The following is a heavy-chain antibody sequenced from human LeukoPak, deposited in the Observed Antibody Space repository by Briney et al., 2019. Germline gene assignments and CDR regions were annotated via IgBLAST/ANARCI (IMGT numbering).Heavy chain of an antibody. J-gene: IGHJ5*02. CDR2: INPSGGST. V-gene: IGHV1-46*01. CDR3: ARDIVVVPAASRVWFDP. CDR1: GYTFTSYY. D-gene: IGHD2-2*01. Sequence: GASVKVSCKASGYTFTSYYMHWVRQAPGQGLEWMGIINPSGGSTSYAQKFQGRVTMTRDTSTSTVYMELSSLRSEDTAVYYCARDIVVVPAASRVWFDPWGRGTLVTVSS.